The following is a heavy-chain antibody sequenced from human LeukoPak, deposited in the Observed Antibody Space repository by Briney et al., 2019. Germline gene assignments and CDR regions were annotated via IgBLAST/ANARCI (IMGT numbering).Heavy chain of an antibody. V-gene: IGHV1-46*01. CDR2: INPSGGST. D-gene: IGHD3-3*01. CDR1: GYTFTSYG. CDR3: ASERLRFLEWSLTWFSKYNYYYYGMDV. J-gene: IGHJ6*02. Sequence: ASVKVSCKASGYTFTSYGISWVRQAPGQGLEWMGIINPSGGSTSYAQKFQGRVTMTRDTSTSTVYMELSSLRSEDTAVYYCASERLRFLEWSLTWFSKYNYYYYGMDVWGQGTTVTVSS.